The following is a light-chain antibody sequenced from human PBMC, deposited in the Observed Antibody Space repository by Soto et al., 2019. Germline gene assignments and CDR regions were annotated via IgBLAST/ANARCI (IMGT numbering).Light chain of an antibody. CDR3: QQYGSSPRIT. CDR2: GAS. CDR1: QSISSNS. J-gene: IGKJ5*01. V-gene: IGKV3-20*01. Sequence: EMVLTQSPGTLSLSPGERATLSCRASQSISSNSLAWYQQKPGQAPRLFIYGASSRATGIPDRFSGSGSGTQLPLTISRLEPEDFALYYCQQYGSSPRITFGQGTRLEIK.